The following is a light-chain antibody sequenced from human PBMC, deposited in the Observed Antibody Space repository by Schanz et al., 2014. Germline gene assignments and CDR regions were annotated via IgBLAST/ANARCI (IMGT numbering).Light chain of an antibody. CDR3: SSHTSGNTPYV. CDR2: DVT. V-gene: IGLV2-14*03. CDR1: SGDVGGFNF. J-gene: IGLJ1*01. Sequence: QSALTQPASVSGSPGQSVAISCTGTSGDVGGFNFVSWYQQHPDRAPKLIIFDVTNRSSGVSDRFSGSKSGNTASLTISGCQAEDEAAYCCSSHTSGNTPYVFGTGTKLTVL.